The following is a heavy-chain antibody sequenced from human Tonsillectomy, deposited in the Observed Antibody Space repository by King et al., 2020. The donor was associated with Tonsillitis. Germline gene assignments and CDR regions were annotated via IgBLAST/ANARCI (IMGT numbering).Heavy chain of an antibody. V-gene: IGHV1-2*02. CDR1: GYTFTDYY. D-gene: IGHD2/OR15-2a*01. J-gene: IGHJ2*01. Sequence: QLVQSGPEVRKPGASVKVSCKASGYTFTDYYIHWVRQAPGQGLEVMGWINPNDGGTNYAQKFQGRVIMTRDTSISTAYMELSRLTSDDTAVCYCARVPHDGRNLQYVDLWGRGPLVTVSS. CDR3: ARVPHDGRNLQYVDL. CDR2: INPNDGGT.